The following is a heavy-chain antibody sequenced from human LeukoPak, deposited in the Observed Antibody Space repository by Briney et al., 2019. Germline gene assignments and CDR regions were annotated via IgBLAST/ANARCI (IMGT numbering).Heavy chain of an antibody. J-gene: IGHJ4*02. CDR1: GFTFSSYA. CDR2: ISYDGSNK. CDR3: ATRGSTWYVLGDY. D-gene: IGHD1-26*01. Sequence: GGSLRLSCAASGFTFSSYAMHWVRQAPGKGLEWVAVISYDGSNKYYADSVKGRFTISRDNPKNTLYLQMNSLRAEDTAVYYCATRGSTWYVLGDYWGQGTLVTVSP. V-gene: IGHV3-30-3*01.